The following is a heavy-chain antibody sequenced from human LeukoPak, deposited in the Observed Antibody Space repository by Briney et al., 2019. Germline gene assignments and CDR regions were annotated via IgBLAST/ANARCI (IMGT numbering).Heavy chain of an antibody. D-gene: IGHD3-10*01. J-gene: IGHJ4*02. CDR1: GGSISSSSYY. CDR3: ARSSLRYYGSGSYSY. CDR2: IYYSGST. V-gene: IGHV4-39*07. Sequence: PSETLSLTCTVSGGSISSSSYYWGWIRQPPGKGLEWIGSIYYSGSTYYNPSLKSRVTISVDTSKNQFSLKLSSVTAADTAVYYCARSSLRYYGSGSYSYWGQGTLVTVSS.